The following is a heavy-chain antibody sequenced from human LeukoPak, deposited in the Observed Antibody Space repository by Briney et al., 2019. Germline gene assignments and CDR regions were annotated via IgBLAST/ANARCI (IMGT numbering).Heavy chain of an antibody. Sequence: SVKVSCEASGGTFSSYAISWVRQAPGQGLEWMGGIIPIFGTANYAQKFQGRVTITADKSTSTAYMGLSSLRSEDTAVYYCARDSGSYRANRGIFDYWGQGTLVTVSS. J-gene: IGHJ4*02. V-gene: IGHV1-69*06. D-gene: IGHD1-26*01. CDR3: ARDSGSYRANRGIFDY. CDR2: IIPIFGTA. CDR1: GGTFSSYA.